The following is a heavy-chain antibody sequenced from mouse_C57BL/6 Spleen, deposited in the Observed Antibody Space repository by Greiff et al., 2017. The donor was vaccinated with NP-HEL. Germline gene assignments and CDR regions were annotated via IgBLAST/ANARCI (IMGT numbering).Heavy chain of an antibody. Sequence: LVESGAELVRPGTSVKVSCKASGYAFTHYLIEWVKQRPGQGLEWIGVINPGSGGTNYNEKFKGKATLTADKSSSPAYMQLSSLTSEDSAVYFCARYYYGSSYDWYFDVWGTGTTVTVSS. V-gene: IGHV1-54*01. J-gene: IGHJ1*03. CDR1: GYAFTHYL. CDR2: INPGSGGT. CDR3: ARYYYGSSYDWYFDV. D-gene: IGHD1-1*01.